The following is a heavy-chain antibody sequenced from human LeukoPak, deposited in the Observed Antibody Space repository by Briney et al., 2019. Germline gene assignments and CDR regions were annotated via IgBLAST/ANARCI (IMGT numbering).Heavy chain of an antibody. CDR2: IYNGDT. V-gene: IGHV4-59*01. J-gene: IGHJ3*02. CDR1: GGSFSGYY. CDR3: ARYRAFDI. Sequence: PSETLSLTCAVYGGSFSGYYWSWIRQPPGKGLEWIGYIYNGDTNYNPSLKSRVTISVDTSKNQFSLKLSSVTAADTAVYYCARYRAFDIWGQGTMVTVSS.